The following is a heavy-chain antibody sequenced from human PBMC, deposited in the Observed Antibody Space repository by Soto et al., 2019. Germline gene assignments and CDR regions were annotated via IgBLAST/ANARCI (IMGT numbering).Heavy chain of an antibody. CDR1: GFTFSSYA. V-gene: IGHV3-23*01. CDR3: ARRVSGSYYAY. D-gene: IGHD1-26*01. Sequence: EVQLLESGGGLVQPGGSLRLSCAASGFTFSSYAMRWVRQAPVKGLEWVSAISGSGDSTYYVDSGKGRFTISRDNSKNTLYLQMNSLRAEDTAVYYCARRVSGSYYAYWGEGTLVTVAA. CDR2: ISGSGDST. J-gene: IGHJ4*02.